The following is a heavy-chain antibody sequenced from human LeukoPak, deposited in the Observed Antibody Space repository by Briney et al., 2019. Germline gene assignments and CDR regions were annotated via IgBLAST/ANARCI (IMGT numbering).Heavy chain of an antibody. D-gene: IGHD3-3*01. CDR3: ARVYDYDFWSGYRHDFDS. CDR2: INPNSGGT. J-gene: IGHJ4*02. CDR1: GYTFTGYY. V-gene: IGHV1-2*02. Sequence: ASVKVSCKASGYTFTGYYMHWVRQAPGQGLEWMGWINPNSGGTNYAQKFQGRVTMTRDTSISTAYMELSRLRSDDTAVNYCARVYDYDFWSGYRHDFDSWGQGTLVTVSS.